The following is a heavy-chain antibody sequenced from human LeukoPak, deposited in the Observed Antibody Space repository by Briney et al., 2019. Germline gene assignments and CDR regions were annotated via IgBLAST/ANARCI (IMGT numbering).Heavy chain of an antibody. Sequence: PGGSLRLSCAASGFTFDDYGMSWVRQVPGKGLEWVSGINWDGGSTGYADSVKGRFTISRDNAKNSLYLQMSSLRAEDTAVYYCGRGRAALGYWGQGTLVTVSS. CDR1: GFTFDDYG. CDR2: INWDGGST. J-gene: IGHJ4*02. V-gene: IGHV3-20*04. CDR3: GRGRAALGY. D-gene: IGHD5-24*01.